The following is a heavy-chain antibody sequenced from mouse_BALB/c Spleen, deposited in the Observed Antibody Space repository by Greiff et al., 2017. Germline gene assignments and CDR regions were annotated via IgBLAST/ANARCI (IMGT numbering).Heavy chain of an antibody. V-gene: IGHV1S56*01. D-gene: IGHD2-4*01. CDR2: IYPGNVNT. CDR3: ARQERDDYYWYFEG. Sequence: QVQLQQSGPELVKPGASVRISCKASGYTFTSYYIHWVKQRPGQGLEWIGWIYPGNVNTKYNEKFKGKATLTADKSSSTAYMQLSSLTSEDSAVYVCARQERDDYYWYFEGWGAGTTVTVSS. CDR1: GYTFTSYY. J-gene: IGHJ1*01.